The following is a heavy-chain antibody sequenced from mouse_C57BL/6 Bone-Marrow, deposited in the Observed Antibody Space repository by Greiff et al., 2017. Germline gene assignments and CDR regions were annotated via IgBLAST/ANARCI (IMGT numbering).Heavy chain of an antibody. CDR2: INPNYGTT. Sequence: EVQLQQSGPELVKPGASVKISCKASGYSFTDYNMNWVKQSNGKSLEWIGRINPNYGTTSYNQKFKGKATLTVDKSSSTTYIQLNSLTSEDAAVYYYSSGYEYDYAMDYGGQGTSVTVSS. D-gene: IGHD2-4*01. CDR3: SSGYEYDYAMDY. V-gene: IGHV1-39*01. CDR1: GYSFTDYN. J-gene: IGHJ4*01.